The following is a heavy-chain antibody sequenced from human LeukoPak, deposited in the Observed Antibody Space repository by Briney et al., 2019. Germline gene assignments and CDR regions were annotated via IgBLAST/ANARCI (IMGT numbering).Heavy chain of an antibody. Sequence: ASVKVSCKASGYTFTSYDINWVRQATGQGLEWMGWMNPNSGNTGYAQKFQGRVTMTRNTSISTAYMELSSLRSEDTAVYYCARGSLPLHYGSGSHYNWFDPWGRGTLVTVSS. CDR3: ARGSLPLHYGSGSHYNWFDP. V-gene: IGHV1-8*01. D-gene: IGHD3-10*01. CDR2: MNPNSGNT. J-gene: IGHJ5*02. CDR1: GYTFTSYD.